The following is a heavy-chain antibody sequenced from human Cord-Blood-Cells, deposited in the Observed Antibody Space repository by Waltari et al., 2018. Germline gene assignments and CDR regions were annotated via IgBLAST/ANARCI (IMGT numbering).Heavy chain of an antibody. J-gene: IGHJ4*02. CDR3: ARAISMSGSYFDY. Sequence: QVQLVQSGPEVTKPWSSVQVSCKASGGTVSSYTIRWMRTAPGQGLEWMVGIIPSFGTANYAQKFQGRVTITADESTSTAYMELSSLRSEDTAVYYCARAISMSGSYFDYWGQGTLVTVSS. V-gene: IGHV1-69*01. D-gene: IGHD3-10*01. CDR1: GGTVSSYT. CDR2: IIPSFGTA.